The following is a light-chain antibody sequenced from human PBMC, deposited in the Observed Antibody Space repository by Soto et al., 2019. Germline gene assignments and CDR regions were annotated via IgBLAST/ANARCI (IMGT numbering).Light chain of an antibody. CDR2: EVT. V-gene: IGLV2-23*02. CDR1: NSDVGSYNL. Sequence: QSALTHPASVSGSPRQSITISCTGTNSDVGSYNLVSWFQQHPGKAPKLVIYEVTKRPSGVSDRFSGSKSGNTASLTISGLQAEDEADYYCFSYAGDSVYVFGTGTKVTVL. J-gene: IGLJ1*01. CDR3: FSYAGDSVYV.